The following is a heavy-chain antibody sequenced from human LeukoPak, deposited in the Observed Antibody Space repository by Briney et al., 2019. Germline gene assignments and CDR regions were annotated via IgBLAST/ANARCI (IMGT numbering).Heavy chain of an antibody. CDR2: INWNGGST. CDR3: ARDKEVGATTAFDI. Sequence: GGSLRLSCAASGFTFDDYGMSWVRQAPGKGLEWVSGINWNGGSTGYADSVKGRFTISRDNAKNSLYLQMNSLRAEDTALYYCARDKEVGATTAFDIWGQGAMVTVSS. D-gene: IGHD1-26*01. CDR1: GFTFDDYG. V-gene: IGHV3-20*04. J-gene: IGHJ3*02.